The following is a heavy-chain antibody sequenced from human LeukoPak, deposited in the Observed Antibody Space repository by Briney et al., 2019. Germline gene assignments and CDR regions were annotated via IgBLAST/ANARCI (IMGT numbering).Heavy chain of an antibody. D-gene: IGHD6-19*01. CDR1: GYTFTSYG. Sequence: ASVKVSCKASGYTFTSYGISWVRQAPGQGLEWMGWISAYNGNTNYAQKLQGRVTMTTDTSTSTAYMELSSLRSEDTAVYYCARQWLAVDYYYYGMDVWGQGTTVTVSS. J-gene: IGHJ6*02. V-gene: IGHV1-18*01. CDR2: ISAYNGNT. CDR3: ARQWLAVDYYYYGMDV.